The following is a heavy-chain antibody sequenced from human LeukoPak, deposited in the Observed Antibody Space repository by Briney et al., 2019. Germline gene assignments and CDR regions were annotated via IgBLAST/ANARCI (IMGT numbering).Heavy chain of an antibody. J-gene: IGHJ4*02. D-gene: IGHD3-16*01. CDR1: GGTFSSYA. Sequence: GSSVKVSCKASGGTFSSYAISWVRQAPGQGLEWMGRIIPILGIANYAQKFQGRVTITADKSTSTAYMELSSLRSEDTAVYYCASPAVEDYLAYFDYWGQGTLVTVSS. CDR3: ASPAVEDYLAYFDY. V-gene: IGHV1-69*04. CDR2: IIPILGIA.